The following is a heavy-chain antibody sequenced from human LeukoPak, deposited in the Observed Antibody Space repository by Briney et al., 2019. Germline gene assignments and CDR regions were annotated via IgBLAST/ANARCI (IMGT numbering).Heavy chain of an antibody. D-gene: IGHD6-19*01. Sequence: PSETLSLTCAVYGGSFSGYYWSWIRQPPGKGLEWIGEINHSGSTNYHPSLKSRVTISSDTSKTQFTLKLTSVTAADTAVYYCARAGYSSGWYQGGDAFDIWGQGTMVTVSS. V-gene: IGHV4-34*01. CDR2: INHSGST. CDR1: GGSFSGYY. J-gene: IGHJ3*02. CDR3: ARAGYSSGWYQGGDAFDI.